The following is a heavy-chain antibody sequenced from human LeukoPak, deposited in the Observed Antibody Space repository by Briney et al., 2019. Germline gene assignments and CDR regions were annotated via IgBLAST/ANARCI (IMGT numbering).Heavy chain of an antibody. V-gene: IGHV3-30*04. CDR2: ISYDGSNK. CDR3: AKSEQWLPNPYYYYMDV. Sequence: GGSLRLSCAASGFTFSSYAMHWVRQAPGKGLEWVAVISYDGSNKYYADSVKGRFTISRDNSKNTLYLQMNSLRAEDTAVYYCAKSEQWLPNPYYYYMDVWGKGTTVTVSS. J-gene: IGHJ6*03. CDR1: GFTFSSYA. D-gene: IGHD6-19*01.